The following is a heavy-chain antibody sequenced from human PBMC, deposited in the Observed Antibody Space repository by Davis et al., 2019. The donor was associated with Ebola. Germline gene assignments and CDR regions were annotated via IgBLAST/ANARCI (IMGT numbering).Heavy chain of an antibody. CDR3: ARGPYYYDSSGYYIYYFDY. CDR2: IYESGST. Sequence: PSETLSLTCTVSGGSISSYYWSWIRQPPGKGLEWIGYIYESGSTNYNPSLKSRVTISLARSKNQFSLKLRSVTAADTAVYYCARGPYYYDSSGYYIYYFDYWGQGTLVTVSS. CDR1: GGSISSYY. V-gene: IGHV4-59*12. J-gene: IGHJ4*02. D-gene: IGHD3-22*01.